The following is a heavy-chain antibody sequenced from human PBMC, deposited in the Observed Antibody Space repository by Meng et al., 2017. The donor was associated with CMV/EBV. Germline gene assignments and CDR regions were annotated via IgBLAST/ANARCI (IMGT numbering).Heavy chain of an antibody. D-gene: IGHD6-6*01. CDR3: AGGGGSSSSCYYYYGMDV. CDR2: IYYSGST. Sequence: GSLRLSCTASGGSISSYYWSWIRQPPGKGLEWMGYIYYSGSTNYNPSLKSRVTISADTTKNQFSLKLSSVHATDTAVYYCAGGGGSSSSCYYYYGMDVWGQGTTVTVSS. V-gene: IGHV4-59*01. J-gene: IGHJ6*02. CDR1: GGSISSYY.